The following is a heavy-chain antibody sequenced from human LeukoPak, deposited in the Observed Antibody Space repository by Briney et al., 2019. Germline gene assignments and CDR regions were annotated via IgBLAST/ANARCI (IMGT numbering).Heavy chain of an antibody. Sequence: GSLRLSCACSGFTFSSYSMNWVRQAPGKGLEWVTSISSSSSYIYYADSVKGRFTISRDNAENSLDLQMNSLRAGDTAVYYCARDNIHLRGFDYWGQGTLVTVSS. J-gene: IGHJ4*02. CDR2: ISSSSSYI. V-gene: IGHV3-21*01. CDR1: GFTFSSYS. CDR3: ARDNIHLRGFDY. D-gene: IGHD5-18*01.